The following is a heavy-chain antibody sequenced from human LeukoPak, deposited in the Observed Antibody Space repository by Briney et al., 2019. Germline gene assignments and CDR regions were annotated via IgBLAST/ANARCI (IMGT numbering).Heavy chain of an antibody. CDR2: IKQDGSEK. Sequence: GGSLRLSCAASGFTFSSYWMSWVRQAPGKGLEWVANIKQDGSEKYYVDSVKGRFTISRDNAKNSLYLQMNSLRAEDTAVYYCARADKRIVGVTRHDAFDIWGQGTMVTVSS. J-gene: IGHJ3*02. CDR1: GFTFSSYW. D-gene: IGHD1-26*01. V-gene: IGHV3-7*01. CDR3: ARADKRIVGVTRHDAFDI.